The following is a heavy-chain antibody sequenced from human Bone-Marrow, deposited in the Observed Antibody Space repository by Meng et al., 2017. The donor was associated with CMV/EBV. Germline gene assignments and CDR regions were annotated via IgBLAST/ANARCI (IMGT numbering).Heavy chain of an antibody. CDR3: AKDYGYGSYYYYGMDV. J-gene: IGHJ6*02. CDR1: GFTFSSYG. V-gene: IGHV3-30*02. Sequence: GGSLRLSCAASGFTFSSYGMHWVRQAPGKGLEWVAFIRYDGSNKYYADSVKGRFTISRDNSKNTLYLQMNSLRAEDTAVYYCAKDYGYGSYYYYGMDVWGQGTTVTVPS. CDR2: IRYDGSNK. D-gene: IGHD5-18*01.